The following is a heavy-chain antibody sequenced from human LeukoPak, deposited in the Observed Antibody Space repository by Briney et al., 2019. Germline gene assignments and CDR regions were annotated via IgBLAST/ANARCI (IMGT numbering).Heavy chain of an antibody. D-gene: IGHD4-17*01. CDR2: ISGSGGST. CDR1: GFTFSSYG. V-gene: IGHV3-23*01. J-gene: IGHJ4*02. Sequence: GGSLRLSCAASGFTFSSYGMSWVRQAPGEGLEWVSAISGSGGSTYYADSVKGRFTISRDNSKNTLYLQMNSLRAEDTAVYYCARDEWTVTTHYFDHWGQGTLVTVSS. CDR3: ARDEWTVTTHYFDH.